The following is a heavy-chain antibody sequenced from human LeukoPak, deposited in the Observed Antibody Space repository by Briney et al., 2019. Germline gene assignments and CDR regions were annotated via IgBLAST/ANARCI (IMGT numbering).Heavy chain of an antibody. Sequence: ASVKVSCTASGGTFSSYAISWVRQAPGQGLKWMGRIIPILGIANYAQKFQGRVTITADKSTSTAYMELSSLRSEDTAVYYCARDRRIVGVPDNAFDIWGQGTMVTVSS. J-gene: IGHJ3*02. CDR2: IIPILGIA. D-gene: IGHD1-26*01. V-gene: IGHV1-69*04. CDR1: GGTFSSYA. CDR3: ARDRRIVGVPDNAFDI.